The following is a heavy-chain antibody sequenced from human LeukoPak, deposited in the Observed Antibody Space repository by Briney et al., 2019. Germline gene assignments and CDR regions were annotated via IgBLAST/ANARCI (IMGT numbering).Heavy chain of an antibody. V-gene: IGHV3-23*01. CDR1: GFTFRSHA. CDR2: IYENGGTT. Sequence: PGGSLRLSCVGSGFTFRSHAMSWVRQAPEKGLEFVSGIYENGGTTYYAVKGRFSISRDNSKNTLYLQMDSLRGEDTAVYYCAKDFRIGYSAHFDYWGQEALVTVSS. D-gene: IGHD2-21*01. CDR3: AKDFRIGYSAHFDY. J-gene: IGHJ4*02.